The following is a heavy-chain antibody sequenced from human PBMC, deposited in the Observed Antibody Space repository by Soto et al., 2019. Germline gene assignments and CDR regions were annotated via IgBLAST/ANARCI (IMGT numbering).Heavy chain of an antibody. D-gene: IGHD3-22*01. CDR3: ERGSVDSSGYWEFRAVDT. J-gene: IGHJ3*02. CDR2: ISYDGSNK. Sequence: GGSLRLSCAASGFTFSSYAMHWVRQAPGKGLEWVAVISYDGSNKYYADSVKGRFTISRDNSKNTLYLQMNSLRAEDTAVYYCERGSVDSSGYWEFRAVDTWGHGTMVTVSS. V-gene: IGHV3-30-3*01. CDR1: GFTFSSYA.